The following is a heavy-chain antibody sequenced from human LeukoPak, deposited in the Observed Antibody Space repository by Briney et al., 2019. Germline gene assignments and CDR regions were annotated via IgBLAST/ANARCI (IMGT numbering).Heavy chain of an antibody. CDR1: GFTFSSYW. J-gene: IGHJ4*02. V-gene: IGHV3-7*01. D-gene: IGHD3-10*01. CDR3: AGRDYYGSGSYYSRFDY. CDR2: IKQDGSEK. Sequence: GGSLRLSCAASGFTFSSYWMSWVRQAPGKGLEWVANIKQDGSEKYYVDSVKGRFTISRDDAKNSLYLQMNSLRAEDTAVYYCAGRDYYGSGSYYSRFDYWGQGTLVTVSS.